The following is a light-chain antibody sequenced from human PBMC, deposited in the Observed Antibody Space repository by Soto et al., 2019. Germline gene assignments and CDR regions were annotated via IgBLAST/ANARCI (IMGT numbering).Light chain of an antibody. J-gene: IGLJ1*01. CDR2: DVN. V-gene: IGLV2-8*01. CDR1: SSDVVGGNY. CDR3: SAYAGTRNV. Sequence: SLSPGQQVAVPSTCTSSDVVGGNYVSCYQQHPRRALRLMMYDVNKRPSRVPDRFSCSKSGSTAYLNVSGFQAEDEADYYCSAYAGTRNVFGTGTKVTV.